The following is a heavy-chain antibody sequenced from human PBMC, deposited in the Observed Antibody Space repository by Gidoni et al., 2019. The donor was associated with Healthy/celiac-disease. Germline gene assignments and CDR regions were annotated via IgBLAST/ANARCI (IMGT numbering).Heavy chain of an antibody. D-gene: IGHD3-22*01. CDR2: ISSSSSYI. Sequence: EVQLVESGGGLVKPGGSLRLSCAASGFTFSSYSMNWVRQAPGKGLGWVSSISSSSSYIYYADSVKGRFTISRDNAKNSLYLQMNSLRAEDTAVYYCARGTRSGYYYYYWGQGTLVTVSS. V-gene: IGHV3-21*01. CDR3: ARGTRSGYYYYY. J-gene: IGHJ4*02. CDR1: GFTFSSYS.